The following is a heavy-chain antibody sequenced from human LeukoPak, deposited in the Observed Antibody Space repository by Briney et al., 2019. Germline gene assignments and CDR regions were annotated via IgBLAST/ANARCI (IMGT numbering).Heavy chain of an antibody. Sequence: PGGSLRLSCAASGFTFSSYAMHWVRQAPGKGLEWVAVISHDGSNKYYADSVKGRFTISRDNSKNTLYLQMNSLRAEDTAVYYCARVEGGSGWYYFDYWGQGTLVTVSS. CDR3: ARVEGGSGWYYFDY. V-gene: IGHV3-30-3*01. CDR1: GFTFSSYA. J-gene: IGHJ4*02. CDR2: ISHDGSNK. D-gene: IGHD6-19*01.